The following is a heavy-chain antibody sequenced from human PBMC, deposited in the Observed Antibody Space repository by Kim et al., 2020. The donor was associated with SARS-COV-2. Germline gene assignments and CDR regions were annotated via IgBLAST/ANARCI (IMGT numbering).Heavy chain of an antibody. D-gene: IGHD6-13*01. CDR2: ISAYNGNT. J-gene: IGHJ4*02. Sequence: ASVKVSCKASGYTFTSYGISWVRQAPGQGLEWMGWISAYNGNTNYAQKLQGRVTMTTDTSTSTAYMELRSLRSDDTAVYYCATTPAAAGFPPQFDYWGQGTLVTVSS. V-gene: IGHV1-18*01. CDR3: ATTPAAAGFPPQFDY. CDR1: GYTFTSYG.